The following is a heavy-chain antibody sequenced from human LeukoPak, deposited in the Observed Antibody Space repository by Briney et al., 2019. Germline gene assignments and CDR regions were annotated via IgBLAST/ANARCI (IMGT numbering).Heavy chain of an antibody. CDR2: IYYSGST. Sequence: SETLSLTCTVSGGSISSSSYYWGWIRQPPGKGLEWIGSIYYSGSTYYNPSLKSRVTISVDTSNNQFSLKLSSVTAADPAVYYCARQGRFGVVINWFDPWGQGTLVTVSS. D-gene: IGHD3-3*01. CDR1: GGSISSSSYY. CDR3: ARQGRFGVVINWFDP. J-gene: IGHJ5*02. V-gene: IGHV4-39*01.